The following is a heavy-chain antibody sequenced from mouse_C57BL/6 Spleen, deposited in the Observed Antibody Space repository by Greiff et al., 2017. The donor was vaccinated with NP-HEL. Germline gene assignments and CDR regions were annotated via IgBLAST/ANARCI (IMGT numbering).Heavy chain of an antibody. CDR1: GYTFTSYW. J-gene: IGHJ3*01. CDR2: IDPSDSYT. Sequence: QVQLQQPGAELVMPGASVKLSCKASGYTFTSYWMHWVKQRPGQGLEWIGEIDPSDSYTNYNQKFKGKSTLTVDKSSSTAYMQLSSLTSEDSAVYYCARDYGSSYAWFAYWGQGTLVTVSA. CDR3: ARDYGSSYAWFAY. D-gene: IGHD1-1*01. V-gene: IGHV1-69*01.